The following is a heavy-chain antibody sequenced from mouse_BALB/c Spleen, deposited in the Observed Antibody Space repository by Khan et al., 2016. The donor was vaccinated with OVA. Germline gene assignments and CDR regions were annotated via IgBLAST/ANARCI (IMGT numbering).Heavy chain of an antibody. CDR3: ARDYGSLCWDFDV. Sequence: EVQLQESGPGLVKPSQTVSLTCTVTGISITTGNYRWSWIRQFPGIKLEWIGNIYYSGTITYNPSLTSRNTTTRDTSNNHFFLEMNSLTAETTATYSCARDYGSLCWDFDVWGAGTTVTVSS. D-gene: IGHD1-1*01. J-gene: IGHJ1*01. CDR1: GISITTGNYR. CDR2: IYYSGTI. V-gene: IGHV3-5*02.